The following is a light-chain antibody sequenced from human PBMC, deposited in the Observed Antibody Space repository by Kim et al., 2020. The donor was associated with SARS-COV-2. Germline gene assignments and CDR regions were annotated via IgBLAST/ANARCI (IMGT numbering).Light chain of an antibody. CDR2: RNN. CDR3: ASWDVSLTTVL. J-gene: IGLJ2*01. Sequence: VTIPCSGSTSNIQSNYVYWYQQLPGTAPKLLIYRNNQRPSGVPDRFSGSKSGTSASLAISGLRSEDEADYYCASWDVSLTTVLFGGGTKLTVL. V-gene: IGLV1-47*01. CDR1: TSNIQSNY.